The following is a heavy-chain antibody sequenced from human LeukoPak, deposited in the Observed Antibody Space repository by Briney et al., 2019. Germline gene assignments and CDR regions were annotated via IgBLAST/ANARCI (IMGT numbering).Heavy chain of an antibody. CDR1: GFIVNSKY. J-gene: IGHJ4*02. CDR2: MYSGGTA. V-gene: IGHV3-53*01. Sequence: HPGGSLRLSCAASGFIVNSKYMSWIRQAPGKELEWVSVMYSGGTAFYADSVKGRFTISRDNAKKSLYLQMNSLRAEDTAVYYCASGGEPRWDWGQGTLVTVSS. CDR3: ASGGEPRWD. D-gene: IGHD1-26*01.